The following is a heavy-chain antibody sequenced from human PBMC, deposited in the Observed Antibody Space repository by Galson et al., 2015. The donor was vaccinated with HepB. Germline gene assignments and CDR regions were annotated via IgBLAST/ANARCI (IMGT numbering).Heavy chain of an antibody. CDR2: TYYRSKWYN. CDR1: GDSVSTNTVA. J-gene: IGHJ6*02. Sequence: CAISGDSVSTNTVAWNWIRQSPSRGLEWLGRTYYRSKWYNDYAVSVKSRITINPDTSTNQFSLQLNSVNPEDTAVYYCARQKNIVVAGTRRYSGMDVWGQGTTVTVSS. D-gene: IGHD6-19*01. V-gene: IGHV6-1*01. CDR3: ARQKNIVVAGTRRYSGMDV.